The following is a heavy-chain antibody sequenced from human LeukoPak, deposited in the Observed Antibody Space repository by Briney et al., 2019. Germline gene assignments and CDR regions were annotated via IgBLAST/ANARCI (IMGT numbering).Heavy chain of an antibody. J-gene: IGHJ4*02. CDR1: GFTFSSYE. Sequence: GGSLRLSCTASGFTFSSYEMNWVRQAPGKGLEWVSDISSSGSPIYHADSVKGRFTVSRDNAKNSLYLQMSSLRAEDTAVYYCARTMAFWGQGTLVAVSS. CDR3: ARTMAF. CDR2: ISSSGSPI. D-gene: IGHD5-24*01. V-gene: IGHV3-48*03.